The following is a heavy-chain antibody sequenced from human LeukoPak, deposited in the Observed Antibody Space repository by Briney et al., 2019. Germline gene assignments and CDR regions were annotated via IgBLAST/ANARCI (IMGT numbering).Heavy chain of an antibody. CDR1: GGSISSYY. CDR2: IYYSGGT. V-gene: IGHV4-59*01. Sequence: SSETLSLTCTVSGGSISSYYLSWIRQPPGKGLEWIGYIYYSGGTDYNPSLKSRVTISVDTSKNQFSLKLSSVTAADTAVYYCAREGNWFDPWGQGTLVTVSS. CDR3: AREGNWFDP. J-gene: IGHJ5*02.